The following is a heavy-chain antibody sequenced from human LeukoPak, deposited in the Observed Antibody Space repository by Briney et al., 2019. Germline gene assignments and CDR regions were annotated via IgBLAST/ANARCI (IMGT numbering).Heavy chain of an antibody. J-gene: IGHJ6*03. CDR1: GFTFDDYA. CDR2: ISWNSGSI. CDR3: ARDATVISIYYYYYMDV. Sequence: GGSLRLSCAASGFTFDDYAMHWVRQAPGKGLEWVSGISWNSGSIGYADSVKGRFTISRDNAKNSLYLQMNSLRAEDMALYYCARDATVISIYYYYYMDVWGKGTTVTVSS. D-gene: IGHD4-11*01. V-gene: IGHV3-9*03.